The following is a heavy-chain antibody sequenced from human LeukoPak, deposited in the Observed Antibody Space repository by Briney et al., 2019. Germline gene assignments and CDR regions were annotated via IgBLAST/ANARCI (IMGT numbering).Heavy chain of an antibody. CDR3: ARWAPSGGFDY. CDR1: GGSVSSYY. Sequence: PSETLSLTRTVSGGSVSSYYCSWIRQPPGKGLEWIGYIYYSGNTNYNPSLKSRVTISVDTSKNQFSLKLSSVTAADTAVYYCARWAPSGGFDYWGQGTLVTVSS. D-gene: IGHD3-10*01. J-gene: IGHJ4*02. V-gene: IGHV4-59*02. CDR2: IYYSGNT.